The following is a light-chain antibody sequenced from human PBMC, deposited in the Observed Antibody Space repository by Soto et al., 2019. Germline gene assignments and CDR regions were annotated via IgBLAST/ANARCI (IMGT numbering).Light chain of an antibody. CDR3: QQYGSSPFT. V-gene: IGKV3-20*01. J-gene: IGKJ3*01. CDR2: GAS. CDR1: QSVSSSY. Sequence: EIVLTQSPGTLSLSPGERATLSCRASQSVSSSYLAWYQQKPAQAPRLLIYGASSRATGIPDRFRGSGSGTDFTLTISRLEPEDFAVYYCQQYGSSPFTFGPGTKVDIK.